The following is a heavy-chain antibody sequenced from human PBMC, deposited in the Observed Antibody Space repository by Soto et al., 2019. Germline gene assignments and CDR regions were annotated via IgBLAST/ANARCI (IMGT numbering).Heavy chain of an antibody. J-gene: IGHJ4*02. Sequence: EVQLVESGGGLVKPGGSLRLSCAASGFTFSNAWMNWVRQAPGKGLEWVGRIKSKTDGGTTDYAAPVKGRFTISRDDSKNTLYLQMNSLKTEDTAVYYCTTDTDDYYDSSGYYYPYYFDYWGQGTLVTVSS. V-gene: IGHV3-15*07. CDR1: GFTFSNAW. CDR3: TTDTDDYYDSSGYYYPYYFDY. D-gene: IGHD3-22*01. CDR2: IKSKTDGGTT.